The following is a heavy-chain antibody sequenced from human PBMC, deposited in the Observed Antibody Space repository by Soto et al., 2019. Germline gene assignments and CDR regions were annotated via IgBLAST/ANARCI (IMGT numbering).Heavy chain of an antibody. CDR3: ARMVSVAGTDY. V-gene: IGHV4-31*03. D-gene: IGHD6-19*01. CDR2: IYYSGST. J-gene: IGHJ4*02. Sequence: QVQLQESGPGLVKPSQTLSLTCTVSGGSISSGGYYWSWIRQHPGKGLEWIGYIYYSGSTYYNPSLKSRVTISVDTSKNRVSLKLSSVTAADTAVYYCARMVSVAGTDYWGQGTLVTVSS. CDR1: GGSISSGGYY.